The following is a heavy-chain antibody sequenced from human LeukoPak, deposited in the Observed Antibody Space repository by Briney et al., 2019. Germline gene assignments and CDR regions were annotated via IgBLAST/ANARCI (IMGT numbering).Heavy chain of an antibody. J-gene: IGHJ5*02. Sequence: SETLSLTCAVYGGSFSGYFWSWIRQPPGKGLQWIGEINHSRSTNYNLSLKSRVTISLDTSKNQFSLKLSSVTAADTAVYYCARHGLREGYFASGRRAGWFDPWGQGTLATVSS. D-gene: IGHD3-10*01. CDR2: INHSRST. V-gene: IGHV4-34*01. CDR3: ARHGLREGYFASGRRAGWFDP. CDR1: GGSFSGYF.